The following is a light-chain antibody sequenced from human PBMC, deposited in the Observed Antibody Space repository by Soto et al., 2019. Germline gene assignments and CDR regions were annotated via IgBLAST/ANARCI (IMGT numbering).Light chain of an antibody. CDR1: QGISDY. Sequence: DIRMTQSPSSLSASVGDTVTITCRASQGISDYLSWFQHKPGEAPKLLSYTASSLQGAVPLRFSGAGSRTDFSLTISGLQPEDSATYYCQHTYTFPWTFGQGTKVDIK. V-gene: IGKV1-39*01. CDR3: QHTYTFPWT. CDR2: TAS. J-gene: IGKJ1*01.